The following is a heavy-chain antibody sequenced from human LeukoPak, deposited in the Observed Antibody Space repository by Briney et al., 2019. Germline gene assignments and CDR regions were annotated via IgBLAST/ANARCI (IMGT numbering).Heavy chain of an antibody. J-gene: IGHJ6*03. CDR2: IFGSGEST. D-gene: IGHD2-15*01. V-gene: IGHV3-23*01. Sequence: GGSLRLSCAASGFTFNKYAMSWVRQAPGKGLEWVSAIFGSGESTYYADSEKGRVTISRDTTKNTLYLQMSSPRAEDTAVYYCAKTAQDCSDGPCYSGYFYYMDVWGKGTTVTVSS. CDR1: GFTFNKYA. CDR3: AKTAQDCSDGPCYSGYFYYMDV.